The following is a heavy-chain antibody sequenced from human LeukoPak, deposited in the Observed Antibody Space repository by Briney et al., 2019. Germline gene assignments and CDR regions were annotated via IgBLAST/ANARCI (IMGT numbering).Heavy chain of an antibody. CDR2: IYPGDYDT. Sequence: GASLEISCEGSGSIFTSYWIGWGRQMPGKVLEWMGMIYPGDYDTRYSPSFQGQVTISADKSISTAYLQWSSLKASDTAMYYCASGNSSSPGTFDYWGQGTLVTVSS. D-gene: IGHD6-13*01. V-gene: IGHV5-51*01. J-gene: IGHJ4*02. CDR3: ASGNSSSPGTFDY. CDR1: GSIFTSYW.